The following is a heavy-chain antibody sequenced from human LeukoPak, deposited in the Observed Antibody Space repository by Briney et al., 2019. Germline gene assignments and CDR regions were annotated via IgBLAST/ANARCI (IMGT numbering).Heavy chain of an antibody. CDR2: IYYSGRT. D-gene: IGHD6-13*01. J-gene: IGHJ4*02. Sequence: PSVLLLRTCEAAGRSVRNECRCWSWQHPGKRLEWIGYIYYSGRTNYNPSLKSRVTISVGTSKNQFSLKLSAVTAADTAVYYCARVEIWYAAAGAFDYWGQGTLVTVSS. CDR3: ARVEIWYAAAGAFDY. V-gene: IGHV4-59*02. CDR1: GRSVRNEC.